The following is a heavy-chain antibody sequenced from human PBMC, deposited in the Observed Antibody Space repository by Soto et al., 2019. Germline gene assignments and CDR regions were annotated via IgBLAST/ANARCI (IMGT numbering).Heavy chain of an antibody. CDR2: IYYSGST. V-gene: IGHV4-59*01. CDR1: GGSISSYY. J-gene: IGHJ4*02. Sequence: PSETLSLTCTVSGGSISSYYWSWIRQPPGKGLEWIGYIYYSGSTNYNPSLKSRVTISVDTSKNQFSLKLSSVTAADTAVYYCARVGNIVATGSYYFDYWGQGTLVTVSS. CDR3: ARVGNIVATGSYYFDY. D-gene: IGHD5-12*01.